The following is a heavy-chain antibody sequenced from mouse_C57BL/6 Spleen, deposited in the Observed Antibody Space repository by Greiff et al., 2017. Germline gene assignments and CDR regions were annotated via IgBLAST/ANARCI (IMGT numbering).Heavy chain of an antibody. D-gene: IGHD2-4*01. V-gene: IGHV5-17*01. Sequence: EVQVVESGGGLVKPGGSLKLSCAASGFTFSDYGMHWVRQAPEKGLEWVAYISSGSSTIYYADTVKGRFTISRDNAKNTLFLQMTSLRSEDTAMYYCARRIYYDYDDPYYAMDDWGQGTSVTVSS. CDR1: GFTFSDYG. CDR3: ARRIYYDYDDPYYAMDD. J-gene: IGHJ4*01. CDR2: ISSGSSTI.